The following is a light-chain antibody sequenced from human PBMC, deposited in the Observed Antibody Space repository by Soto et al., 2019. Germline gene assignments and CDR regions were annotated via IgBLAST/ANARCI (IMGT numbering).Light chain of an antibody. J-gene: IGLJ2*01. V-gene: IGLV1-47*01. CDR3: AAWEDSLSAVL. CDR2: RNN. Sequence: QSVLTQPPSASETPGQRGTISCSGSSSNIGSTSVYLYQHVPGTAPKLLMYRNNQRPTGVPDRSTGSKSCTSASLAISGLRSDDEAVYYCAAWEDSLSAVLVGGGTKRTVL. CDR1: SSNIGSTS.